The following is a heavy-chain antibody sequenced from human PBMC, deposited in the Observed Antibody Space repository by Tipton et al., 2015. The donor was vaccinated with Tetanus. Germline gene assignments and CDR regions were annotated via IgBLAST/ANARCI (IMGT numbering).Heavy chain of an antibody. V-gene: IGHV1-8*01. Sequence: QSGAEVKKPGASVKVSCKASGYTFTSYDINWVRQATGQGLEWMGWMNPNSGNTGYAQKFQGRVTMTRNTSISTAYMELSSLRSGDTAVYYCARFPSNRIAVAGTFGRGFNPWGQGTLVTVSS. CDR1: GYTFTSYD. CDR2: MNPNSGNT. D-gene: IGHD6-19*01. J-gene: IGHJ5*02. CDR3: ARFPSNRIAVAGTFGRGFNP.